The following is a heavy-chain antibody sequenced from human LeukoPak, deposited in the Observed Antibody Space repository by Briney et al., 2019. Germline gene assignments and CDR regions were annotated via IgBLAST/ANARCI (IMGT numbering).Heavy chain of an antibody. CDR1: GGTFSSYA. J-gene: IGHJ6*02. Sequence: SVKVSCKASGGTFSSYAISWVRQAPGQGLEWMGGIIPIFGTANYAQKFQGRVTITADESTSTAYMELSSLRSEDTAVHYCAREDRMQLASAPSYYYYYGMDVWGQGTTVTVSS. V-gene: IGHV1-69*13. CDR3: AREDRMQLASAPSYYYYYGMDV. D-gene: IGHD6-6*01. CDR2: IIPIFGTA.